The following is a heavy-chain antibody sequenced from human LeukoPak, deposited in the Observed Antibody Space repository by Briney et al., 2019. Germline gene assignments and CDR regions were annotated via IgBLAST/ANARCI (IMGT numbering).Heavy chain of an antibody. Sequence: GGSLRLSCAASGFTVSSNYMSWVRQAPGKGLEWVSVIYSGGSTYYADSVKGRFTISRDNSKNTLYLQMNSLRAEDTAVYYCARESGPYYYDSSLDYWGQGTLVTVST. CDR3: ARESGPYYYDSSLDY. V-gene: IGHV3-66*01. CDR2: IYSGGST. J-gene: IGHJ4*02. D-gene: IGHD3-22*01. CDR1: GFTVSSNY.